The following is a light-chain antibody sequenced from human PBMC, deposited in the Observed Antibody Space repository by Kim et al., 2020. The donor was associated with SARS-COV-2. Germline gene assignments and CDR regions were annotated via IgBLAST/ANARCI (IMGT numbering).Light chain of an antibody. V-gene: IGLV1-51*01. CDR1: SSNVGNNY. CDR3: GTWDSSLRAGA. Sequence: QSVLTQPPSVSGAPGQKVTISCSGRSSNVGNNYVSWYQQLPGTAPKHLIHDNDRRRSAIPDRFSGSTSGAAATLGTTGGQPGEEADDYCGTWDSSLRAGAFGGGTQLTVL. CDR2: DND. J-gene: IGLJ2*01.